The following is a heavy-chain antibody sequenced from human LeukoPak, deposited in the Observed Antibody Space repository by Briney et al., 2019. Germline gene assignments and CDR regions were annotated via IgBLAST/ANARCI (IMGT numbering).Heavy chain of an antibody. Sequence: PSETLSLTCAVYGGSFSGYYWSWIRQPPGKGLEWIGEINHSGSTNYNPSLKSRVTISVDTSKNQFSLKLSSVTASETAVYYCARHKGYSNDPNWFDPWGQGTLVTVSS. CDR1: GGSFSGYY. V-gene: IGHV4-34*01. CDR2: INHSGST. J-gene: IGHJ5*02. CDR3: ARHKGYSNDPNWFDP. D-gene: IGHD4-11*01.